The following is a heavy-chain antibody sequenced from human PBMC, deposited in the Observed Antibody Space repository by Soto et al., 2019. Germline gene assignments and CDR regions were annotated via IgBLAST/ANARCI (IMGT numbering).Heavy chain of an antibody. CDR2: IFHNGGT. CDR1: GYSISSGAYY. J-gene: IGHJ4*02. Sequence: QIHLQESGSGLVKPSQTLSLTCAVSGYSISSGAYYGSWIRQPQGKGLEWIGYIFHNGGTYYNPSLESRITISLDRSKNQFSLNVSAVTAADTALYYCARLDGYNSFDFWGQGTLVTVSS. CDR3: ARLDGYNSFDF. V-gene: IGHV4-30-2*01. D-gene: IGHD5-12*01.